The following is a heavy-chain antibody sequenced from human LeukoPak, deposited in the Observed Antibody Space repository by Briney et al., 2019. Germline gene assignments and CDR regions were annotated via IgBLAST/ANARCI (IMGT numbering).Heavy chain of an antibody. CDR3: ARSLWSGLDFDY. CDR1: GGSISSGDYY. CDR2: IYYSGST. J-gene: IGHJ4*02. Sequence: SQTLSLTCTVSGGSISSGDYYWSWIRQPPEKGLEWIGYIYYSGSTYYNPSLKSRVTISVDTSKNQFSLKLSSVTAADTAVYYCARSLWSGLDFDYWGQGTLVTVSS. D-gene: IGHD3-3*01. V-gene: IGHV4-30-4*08.